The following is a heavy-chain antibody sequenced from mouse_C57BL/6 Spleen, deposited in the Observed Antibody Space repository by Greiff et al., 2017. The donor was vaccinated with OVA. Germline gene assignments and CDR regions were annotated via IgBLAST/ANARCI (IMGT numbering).Heavy chain of an antibody. D-gene: IGHD1-1*01. Sequence: QVHVKQPGAELVKPGASVKMSCKASGYTFTSYWITWVKQRPGQGLEWIGDIYPGSGSTNYNEKFKSKATLTVDTSSSTAYMQLSSLTSEDSAVYYCARLITTVVADYYAMDYWGQGTSVTVSS. V-gene: IGHV1-55*01. J-gene: IGHJ4*01. CDR1: GYTFTSYW. CDR2: IYPGSGST. CDR3: ARLITTVVADYYAMDY.